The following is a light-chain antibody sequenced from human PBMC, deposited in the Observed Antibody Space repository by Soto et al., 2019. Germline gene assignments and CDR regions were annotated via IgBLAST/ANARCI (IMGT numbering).Light chain of an antibody. CDR2: LGS. CDR1: QSLLHSNGYNY. J-gene: IGKJ2*02. V-gene: IGKV2-28*01. Sequence: DIVMTQSPLSLSVTPGEPASISCRSSQSLLHSNGYNYLDWYLQKPGQSPQLLIYLGSNRASGVPDRFSGSGPGTDFTLKISRVEAEDVGVYYCMQALQTPRTFGQGTKLEI. CDR3: MQALQTPRT.